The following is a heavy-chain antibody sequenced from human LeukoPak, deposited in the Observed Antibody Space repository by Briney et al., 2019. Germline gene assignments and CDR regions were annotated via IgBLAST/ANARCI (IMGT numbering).Heavy chain of an antibody. CDR1: GGSISSYY. J-gene: IGHJ5*02. Sequence: SETLSLTCTVSGGSISSYYWSWIRQPAGKGLEWIGRIYTSGSTNYNPSLKSRVTISVDTSKNQLSLKLSSVTAADTAVYYCARTMVVNTWFDPWGQGTLVTVSS. D-gene: IGHD4/OR15-4a*01. CDR2: IYTSGST. CDR3: ARTMVVNTWFDP. V-gene: IGHV4-4*07.